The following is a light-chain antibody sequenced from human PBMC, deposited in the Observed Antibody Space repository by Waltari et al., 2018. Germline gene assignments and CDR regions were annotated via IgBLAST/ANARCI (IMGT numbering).Light chain of an antibody. CDR3: QTWGTGIVV. CDR2: PNSAGSH. J-gene: IGLJ2*01. CDR1: SGHSSNA. V-gene: IGLV4-69*01. Sequence: QLVLTQSPSASASLGASVKLTCTLSSGHSSNAIAWHQQQPEKGPRYLMNPNSAGSHTKGAGVPDRLSGSRSGAERYLTLLRLQSEDEADYYCQTWGTGIVVFGGGTKLTVL.